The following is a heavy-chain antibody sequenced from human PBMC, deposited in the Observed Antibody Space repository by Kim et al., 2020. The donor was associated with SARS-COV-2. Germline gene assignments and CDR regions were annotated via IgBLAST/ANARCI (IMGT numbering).Heavy chain of an antibody. CDR3: ARQGTGTPSHSHKLFNWFDP. Sequence: SVKVSCKASGGTFSSYAISWVRQAPGQGLEWMGGIIPIFGTANYAQKFQGRVTITADESTSTAYMELSSLRSEDTAVYYCARQGTGTPSHSHKLFNWFDPWGQGTLVTVSS. D-gene: IGHD3-10*01. CDR2: IIPIFGTA. CDR1: GGTFSSYA. J-gene: IGHJ5*02. V-gene: IGHV1-69*13.